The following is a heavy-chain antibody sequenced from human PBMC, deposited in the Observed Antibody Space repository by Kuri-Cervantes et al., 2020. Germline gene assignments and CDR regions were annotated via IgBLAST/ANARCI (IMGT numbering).Heavy chain of an antibody. Sequence: GESLKISCAASGFTFSSYSMNWVRQAPGKGLEWVTFIVTDGSNKYYEDSVKGRFTISRDNSKNTLYLQMNSLRAEDTAVYYCARGRFSSGWYVGYYYYGMDVWGQGTTVTVSS. D-gene: IGHD6-19*01. CDR1: GFTFSSYS. V-gene: IGHV3-30*02. J-gene: IGHJ6*02. CDR3: ARGRFSSGWYVGYYYYGMDV. CDR2: IVTDGSNK.